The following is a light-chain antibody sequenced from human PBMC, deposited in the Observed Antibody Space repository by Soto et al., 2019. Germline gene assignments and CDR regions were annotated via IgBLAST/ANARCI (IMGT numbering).Light chain of an antibody. Sequence: DIVLTQSPATLSLSPGDRASLSCRASQSVTSYLAWYQQNTCQAPRLLIYGASSRATGIPDRFSGSGSGTDLTLTISRLEPEDFAVYYCQKYGSSPWTCGQGTKVDI. CDR2: GAS. V-gene: IGKV3-20*01. CDR1: QSVTSY. CDR3: QKYGSSPWT. J-gene: IGKJ1*01.